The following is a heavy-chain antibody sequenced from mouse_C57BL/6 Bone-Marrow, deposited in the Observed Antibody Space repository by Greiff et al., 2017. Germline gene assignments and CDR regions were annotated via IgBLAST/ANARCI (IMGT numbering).Heavy chain of an antibody. V-gene: IGHV1-64*01. CDR1: GYTFTSYW. D-gene: IGHD1-1*01. CDR2: IHPNSGST. Sequence: VQLQHPGAELVKPGASVKLSCKASGYTFTSYWMHWVKQRPGQGLEWIGMIHPNSGSTNYNEKFKSKATLTVDKSSSTAYMQLSSLTSEDSAVYYCARGGYYGSSHFDYWGQGTTLTVSS. J-gene: IGHJ2*01. CDR3: ARGGYYGSSHFDY.